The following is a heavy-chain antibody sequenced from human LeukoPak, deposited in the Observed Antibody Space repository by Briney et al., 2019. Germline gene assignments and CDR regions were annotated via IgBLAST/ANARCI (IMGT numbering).Heavy chain of an antibody. CDR2: ISDSGST. V-gene: IGHV4-59*11. D-gene: IGHD3-22*01. Sequence: SETLSLTCVVSGGFLSTHHWSWIRQSPGRGLEWIGYISDSGSTNYYPSLKSRVTISVDTSKNQFSLMLSSVTAADTAVYYCARGYDSSAYYPFNYWGQGTLVTVSS. J-gene: IGHJ4*02. CDR3: ARGYDSSAYYPFNY. CDR1: GGFLSTHH.